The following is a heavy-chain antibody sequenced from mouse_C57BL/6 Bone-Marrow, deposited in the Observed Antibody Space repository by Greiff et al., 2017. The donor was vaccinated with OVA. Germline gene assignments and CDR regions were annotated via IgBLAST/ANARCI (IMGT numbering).Heavy chain of an antibody. CDR2: IYPRSGNT. Sequence: QVQLQQSGAELARPGASVKLSCKASGYTFTSYGISWVKQRTGQGLEWIGEIYPRSGNTYYNEKFKGKATLTADKSSSTAYMELRSLTSEDSAVYFCARPPLLREAWFAYWGQGTLVTVSA. CDR3: ARPPLLREAWFAY. D-gene: IGHD1-1*01. CDR1: GYTFTSYG. V-gene: IGHV1-81*01. J-gene: IGHJ3*01.